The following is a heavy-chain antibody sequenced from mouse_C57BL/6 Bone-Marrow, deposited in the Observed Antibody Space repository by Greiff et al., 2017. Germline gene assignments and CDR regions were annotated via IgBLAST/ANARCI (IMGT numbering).Heavy chain of an antibody. CDR2: IYPGTSDT. CDR1: GYTFTSYW. V-gene: IGHV1-5*01. J-gene: IGHJ4*01. CDR3: YYYGNFPLAMDY. Sequence: VQLQQSGTVLARPGASVKMSCKTSGYTFTSYWMHWVKQRPGQGLEWIGAIYPGTSDTSYNQKFKGKAKLTAVTPASTAYMELRSLTNEDSAVYYCYYYGNFPLAMDYWGQGTSVTVSS. D-gene: IGHD2-1*01.